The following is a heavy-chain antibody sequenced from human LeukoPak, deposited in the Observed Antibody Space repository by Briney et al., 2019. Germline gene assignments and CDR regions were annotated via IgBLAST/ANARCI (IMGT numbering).Heavy chain of an antibody. CDR2: INTNTGNP. Sequence: ASVKVSCKASGYTFTSYAMNWVRQAPGQGLEWMGWINTNTGNPTYAQGFTGRFVFSLDTSVSTAYLQISSLKAEDTAVCYCARDVGRVAVAGTYYYYYGMDVWGQGTTVTVSS. CDR1: GYTFTSYA. CDR3: ARDVGRVAVAGTYYYYYGMDV. V-gene: IGHV7-4-1*02. J-gene: IGHJ6*02. D-gene: IGHD6-19*01.